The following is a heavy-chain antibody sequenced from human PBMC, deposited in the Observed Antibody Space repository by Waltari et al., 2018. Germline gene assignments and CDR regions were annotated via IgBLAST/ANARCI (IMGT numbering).Heavy chain of an antibody. CDR1: GFNFSNFG. CDR2: ISHDGRTR. V-gene: IGHV3-30*18. D-gene: IGHD5-18*01. J-gene: IGHJ6*02. Sequence: QVQLVESGGGVVQPGRSLRLACESSGFNFSNFGIHWLRQAPGKGLEWVTLISHDGRTRKYADSVKGRFTISRDNSKYTLHLQLNSLRAEDTAVYYCAKGLWEEPPYYYYAMDVWGPGTTVTVSS. CDR3: AKGLWEEPPYYYYAMDV.